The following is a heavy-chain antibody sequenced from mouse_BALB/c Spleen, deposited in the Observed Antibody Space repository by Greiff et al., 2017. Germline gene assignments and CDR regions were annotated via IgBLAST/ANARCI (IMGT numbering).Heavy chain of an antibody. Sequence: EVKVEESGGGLVKPGGSLKLSCAASGFTFSSYAMSWVRQTPEKRLEWVASISSGGSTYYPDSVKGRFTISRDNARNILYLQMSSLRSEDTAMYYCARGEITPFAYWGQGTLVTVSA. CDR2: ISSGGST. CDR1: GFTFSSYA. V-gene: IGHV5-6-5*01. J-gene: IGHJ3*01. D-gene: IGHD2-4*01. CDR3: ARGEITPFAY.